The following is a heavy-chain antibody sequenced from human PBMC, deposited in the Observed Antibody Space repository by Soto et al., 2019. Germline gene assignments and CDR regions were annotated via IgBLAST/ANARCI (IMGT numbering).Heavy chain of an antibody. D-gene: IGHD3-22*01. CDR2: IGTAGDT. J-gene: IGHJ4*02. CDR1: GFTFSSYD. Sequence: EMQLVESGGGLVQPGGSLRLSCSASGFTFSSYDMHWVRQGPGKGLEWVSAIGTAGDTNYAGSVKGRFTISRENAKNSLYLQMNSLRAGDTAIYFCARAIGPTLFDYWGQGTLVTVSS. CDR3: ARAIGPTLFDY. V-gene: IGHV3-13*04.